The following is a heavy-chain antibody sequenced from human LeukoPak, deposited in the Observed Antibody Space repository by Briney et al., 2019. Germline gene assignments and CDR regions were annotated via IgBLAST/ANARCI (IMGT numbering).Heavy chain of an antibody. Sequence: SETLSLTCAVYGGSFSGYYWSWIRQPPGKGLEWIGEINHSGSTNYNPSLKSRVTISVDTSKNQFSLKLSSVTAADTAVYYCARGPYYDFWSGYPSDYYYYMDVWGKGTTVTVSS. CDR1: GGSFSGYY. D-gene: IGHD3-3*01. J-gene: IGHJ6*03. CDR2: INHSGST. V-gene: IGHV4-34*01. CDR3: ARGPYYDFWSGYPSDYYYYMDV.